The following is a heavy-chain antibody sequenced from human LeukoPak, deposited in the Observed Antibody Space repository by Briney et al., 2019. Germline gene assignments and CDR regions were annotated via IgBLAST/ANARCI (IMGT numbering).Heavy chain of an antibody. CDR1: GDSVSSNSAA. J-gene: IGHJ6*03. CDR3: ARVVRGDSSSWNLYYYYMDV. D-gene: IGHD6-13*01. V-gene: IGHV6-1*01. CDR2: TYYRSKWYN. Sequence: SQTLSLTCAISGDSVSSNSAAWNWIRQSPSRGLEWLGRTYYRSKWYNDYAVSVKSRITITPDTSKNQFSLQLNSVTPEDTAVYYCARVVRGDSSSWNLYYYYMDVWGKGTTVTISS.